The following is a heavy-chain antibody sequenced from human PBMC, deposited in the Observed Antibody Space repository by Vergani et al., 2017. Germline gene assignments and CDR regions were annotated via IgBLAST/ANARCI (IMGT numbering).Heavy chain of an antibody. CDR2: IYHSGST. Sequence: LQLQESGSGLVKPSQTLSLTCAVSGGSISSGGYSWSWIRQPPGKGLEWIGYIYHSGSTYYNPSLKSRVTIAVDRSKNQFSLKLSSVTAADTAVYYCARVSPGSRLYWYFDLWGRGTLVTVSS. V-gene: IGHV4-30-2*01. CDR1: GGSISSGGYS. D-gene: IGHD6-13*01. J-gene: IGHJ2*01. CDR3: ARVSPGSRLYWYFDL.